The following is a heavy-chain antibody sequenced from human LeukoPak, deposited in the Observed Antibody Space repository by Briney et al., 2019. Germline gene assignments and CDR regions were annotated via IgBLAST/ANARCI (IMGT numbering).Heavy chain of an antibody. CDR2: INPNSGGT. V-gene: IGHV1-2*04. CDR1: GYTFTGYY. CDR3: ARDGSSSSWYHVDY. Sequence: ASVKVSCKASGYTFTGYYMHWVRQAPGQGLEWMGWINPNSGGTNYAQKFQGWVTMTRDTSISTAYMELSRLRSDDTAVYYCARDGSSSSWYHVDYWGQGTLVTASS. J-gene: IGHJ4*02. D-gene: IGHD6-13*01.